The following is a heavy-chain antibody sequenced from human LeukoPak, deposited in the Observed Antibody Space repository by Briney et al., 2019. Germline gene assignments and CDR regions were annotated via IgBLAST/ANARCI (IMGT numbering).Heavy chain of an antibody. Sequence: ASVKVSCKASGYTFTGYYMHWVRQAPGQGLEWMGRINPNSGGTNYAQKFQGRVTMTRDTSISTAYMELSRLRSDDTAVYYCARVFSSGWHHIDYWGQGTLVTVSS. V-gene: IGHV1-2*06. D-gene: IGHD6-19*01. CDR2: INPNSGGT. J-gene: IGHJ4*02. CDR1: GYTFTGYY. CDR3: ARVFSSGWHHIDY.